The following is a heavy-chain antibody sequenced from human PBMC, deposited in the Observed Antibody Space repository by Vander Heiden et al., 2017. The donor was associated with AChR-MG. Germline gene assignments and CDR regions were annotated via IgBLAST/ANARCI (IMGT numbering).Heavy chain of an antibody. CDR1: GFSFSSYA. Sequence: EVQLLESGGGLVQPGGSLRLSCAASGFSFSSYAMNWVRQAAGKGLEWVSAISGSGGSTYYADSVKGRFTISRDNSKNTLFLQVNSLRAEDTAVYYCAKGGAVAVTPIDYWGQGTLVTVSS. CDR3: AKGGAVAVTPIDY. D-gene: IGHD6-19*01. CDR2: ISGSGGST. J-gene: IGHJ4*02. V-gene: IGHV3-23*01.